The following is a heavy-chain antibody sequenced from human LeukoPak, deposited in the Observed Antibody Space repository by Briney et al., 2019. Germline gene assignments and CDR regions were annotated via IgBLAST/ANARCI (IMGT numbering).Heavy chain of an antibody. Sequence: GASVKVSCKASGYTFTSCYMHWVRQAPGQGLEWMGIINPGGGSTTYAQKFQGRVTMTRDTSTTTVYMELSSLRSEDTAVYYCARVRFSSGWYIAFDIWGQGTMVTVSS. CDR2: INPGGGST. CDR1: GYTFTSCY. D-gene: IGHD6-19*01. J-gene: IGHJ3*02. V-gene: IGHV1-46*01. CDR3: ARVRFSSGWYIAFDI.